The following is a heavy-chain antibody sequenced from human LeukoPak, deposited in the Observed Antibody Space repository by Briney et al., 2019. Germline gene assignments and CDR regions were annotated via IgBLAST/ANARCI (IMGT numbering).Heavy chain of an antibody. CDR2: ISGSGGST. Sequence: GGSLRLSCAASGFTFSSYAMSWVRQAPGKGLEWVSAISGSGGSTHYADSVKGRFTISRDNSKNTLYLQMNSLRAEDTAVYYCAKVGDYYGSGSYGYWGQGTLVTVSS. CDR1: GFTFSSYA. CDR3: AKVGDYYGSGSYGY. D-gene: IGHD3-10*01. V-gene: IGHV3-23*01. J-gene: IGHJ4*02.